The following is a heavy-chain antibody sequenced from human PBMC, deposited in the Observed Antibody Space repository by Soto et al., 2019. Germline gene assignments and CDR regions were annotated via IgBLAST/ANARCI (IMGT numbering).Heavy chain of an antibody. CDR3: ARDYLVIPHRVIDY. V-gene: IGHV3-9*01. Sequence: PGGSLRLSCAASGFTFDDYAMYWVRQVLGKGLEWVSSISWNSGNIGYADSVKGRFTTSRGNSKNTLYLQMNSLRAEDTAVYYCARDYLVIPHRVIDYWGQGTLVTVSS. D-gene: IGHD2-15*01. CDR1: GFTFDDYA. CDR2: ISWNSGNI. J-gene: IGHJ4*02.